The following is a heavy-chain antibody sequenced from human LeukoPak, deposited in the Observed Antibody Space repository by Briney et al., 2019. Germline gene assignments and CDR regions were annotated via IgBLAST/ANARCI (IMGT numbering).Heavy chain of an antibody. D-gene: IGHD4-17*01. Sequence: PGGSLRLSCAASGFTFSSYGMHWVRQAPGKGLEWVAFIQYDGSNKYYADSVKGRFTISRDNSKNTLYLQMNSLRAEDTAVYYCAKGEGMTTVTTFPTYYYYYMDVWGKGTTVTISS. CDR1: GFTFSSYG. CDR2: IQYDGSNK. J-gene: IGHJ6*03. CDR3: AKGEGMTTVTTFPTYYYYYMDV. V-gene: IGHV3-30*02.